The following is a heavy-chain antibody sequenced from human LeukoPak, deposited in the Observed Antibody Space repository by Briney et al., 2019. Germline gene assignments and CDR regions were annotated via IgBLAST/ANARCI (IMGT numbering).Heavy chain of an antibody. Sequence: PGRSLRLSCAASGFTFDDYAMHWVRHAPGKGLEWVSGISWNSGSIGYADSVKGRFTISRDNAKNSLYLQMNSLRAEDTALYYCAKARSGSYLLNWFDPWGQGTLVTVSS. CDR1: GFTFDDYA. D-gene: IGHD3-10*01. CDR2: ISWNSGSI. J-gene: IGHJ5*02. CDR3: AKARSGSYLLNWFDP. V-gene: IGHV3-9*01.